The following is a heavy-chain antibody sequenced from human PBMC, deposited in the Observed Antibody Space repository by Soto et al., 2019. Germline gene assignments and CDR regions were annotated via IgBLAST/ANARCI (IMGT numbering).Heavy chain of an antibody. Sequence: GASVKVSCKPSGYSFSNFYVHWVRQAPGQGLEWMGIIDPSSGTTSYTQKFQERVTMTRDTSMSTVYMGLSRLRSEDTAVYYCARGAVVVPNGLIAGMDVWGLGTTVTVS. J-gene: IGHJ6*02. CDR1: GYSFSNFY. D-gene: IGHD2-15*01. CDR3: ARGAVVVPNGLIAGMDV. CDR2: IDPSSGTT. V-gene: IGHV1-46*01.